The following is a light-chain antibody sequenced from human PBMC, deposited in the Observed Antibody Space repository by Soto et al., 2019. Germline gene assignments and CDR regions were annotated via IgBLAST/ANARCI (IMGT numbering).Light chain of an antibody. J-gene: IGKJ1*01. CDR3: QQRSNRPWT. V-gene: IGKV3-11*01. Sequence: EIVLTQSPATLSLSPGERATLSCRASQSVSSYLAWYQQKPGQAPRLLIYDASNRATGIPVRFSGSGSGTDFTLTISSLEPEDFAVYYCQQRSNRPWTFGQGTKV. CDR1: QSVSSY. CDR2: DAS.